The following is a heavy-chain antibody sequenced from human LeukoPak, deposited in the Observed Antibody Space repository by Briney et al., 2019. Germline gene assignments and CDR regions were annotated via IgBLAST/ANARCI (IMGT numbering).Heavy chain of an antibody. Sequence: GGSLRLSCAASGFSFSAYYMSWIRQAPGKGLEWVSYISSSGSTIYYADSVKGRFTISRDNAKNSLYLQMNSLRAEDTAVYYCARGWATSHFDYWGQGTLVTVSS. J-gene: IGHJ4*02. CDR3: ARGWATSHFDY. CDR2: ISSSGSTI. D-gene: IGHD5-24*01. V-gene: IGHV3-11*01. CDR1: GFSFSAYY.